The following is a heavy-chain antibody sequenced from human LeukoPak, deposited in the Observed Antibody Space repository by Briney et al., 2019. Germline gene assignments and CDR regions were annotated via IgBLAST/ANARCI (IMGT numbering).Heavy chain of an antibody. V-gene: IGHV3-66*01. CDR2: IYSGGST. J-gene: IGHJ6*02. CDR1: GFTVGNNY. Sequence: GGSLRLSCAVSGFTVGNNYMSWVRQAPGKGLEWVSVIYSGGSTYYADSVKGRFTISRDNSKSTLYLQMNYLRAEDTAVYYCARDRQIVGATHYYGMDVWGQGTTVTVS. CDR3: ARDRQIVGATHYYGMDV. D-gene: IGHD1-26*01.